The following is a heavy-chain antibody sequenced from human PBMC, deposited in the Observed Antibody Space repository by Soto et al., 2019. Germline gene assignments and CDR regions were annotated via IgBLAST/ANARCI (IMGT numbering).Heavy chain of an antibody. J-gene: IGHJ5*02. CDR1: GGTFSSYA. Sequence: AASVKVSCKASGGTFSSYAISWVRQAPGQGLEWMGGIIPIFGTANYAQKFQGRVTITADESTSTAYMELSSLRSEDTAVYYCARDVDTAMVTGENWFDPWGQGTLVTVSS. D-gene: IGHD5-18*01. CDR3: ARDVDTAMVTGENWFDP. V-gene: IGHV1-69*13. CDR2: IIPIFGTA.